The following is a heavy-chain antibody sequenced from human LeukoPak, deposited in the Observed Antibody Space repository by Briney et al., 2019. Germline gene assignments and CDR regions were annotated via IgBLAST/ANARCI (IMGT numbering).Heavy chain of an antibody. CDR1: GFTFSSYS. V-gene: IGHV3-48*01. CDR2: ISGSSSTI. CDR3: AKGESIYDVYF. D-gene: IGHD3-16*01. J-gene: IGHJ3*01. Sequence: GGSLRLSCAASGFTFSSYSMNWVRQAPGKGLEWGSYISGSSSTIYYADSVKGRFTISRDNSKNTLNLQMNSLRAEDTAVYYWAKGESIYDVYFWGQGTMVTVSS.